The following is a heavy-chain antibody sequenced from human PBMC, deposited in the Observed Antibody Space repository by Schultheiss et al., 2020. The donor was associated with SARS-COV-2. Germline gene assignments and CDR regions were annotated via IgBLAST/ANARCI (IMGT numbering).Heavy chain of an antibody. CDR1: GFTFSSYS. J-gene: IGHJ4*02. D-gene: IGHD3-22*01. CDR3: ARDSGGYYFDY. V-gene: IGHV3-21*01. CDR2: ISSSSSYI. Sequence: GESLKISCAASGFTFSSYSMNWVRQAPGKGLEWVSSISSSSSYIYYADSVKGRFTISRDNSKNTLYLQMNSLRAEDTAVYYCARDSGGYYFDYWGQGTLVTVSS.